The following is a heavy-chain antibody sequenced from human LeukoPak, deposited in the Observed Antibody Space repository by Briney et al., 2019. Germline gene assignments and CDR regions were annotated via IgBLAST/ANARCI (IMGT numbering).Heavy chain of an antibody. CDR2: ISGSGGSP. D-gene: IGHD3-10*01. Sequence: GGSLRLSCAGSEFTFSSYAMSWVRQAPGKGLEWVSAISGSGGSPYYADSVKGRFTISRDNSKNTLYLQMNSLRAEDTAVYYCAKGDGSGSYRLFDYWGQGTLVTVSS. CDR3: AKGDGSGSYRLFDY. J-gene: IGHJ4*02. CDR1: EFTFSSYA. V-gene: IGHV3-23*01.